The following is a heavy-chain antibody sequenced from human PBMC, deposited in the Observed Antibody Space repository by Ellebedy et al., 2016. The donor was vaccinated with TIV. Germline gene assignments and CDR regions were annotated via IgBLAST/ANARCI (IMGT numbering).Heavy chain of an antibody. CDR3: TRRTLILVPAAKWGAIDY. CDR1: GFTFGDYA. D-gene: IGHD2-2*01. Sequence: PGGSLRLSCAASGFTFGDYAMSWVRQAPGKGLELIGFIRSKTYGATTEYAASVKGRLSISRDDSKSIAYLHMDSLKTEDTAVYFCTRRTLILVPAAKWGAIDYWGQGTLVTVSS. J-gene: IGHJ4*02. CDR2: IRSKTYGATT. V-gene: IGHV3-49*04.